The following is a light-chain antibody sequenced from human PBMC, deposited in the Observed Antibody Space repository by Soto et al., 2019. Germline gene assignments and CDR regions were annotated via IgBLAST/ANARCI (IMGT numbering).Light chain of an antibody. J-gene: IGKJ4*01. CDR3: QQRANWPLT. CDR1: QSVSSY. CDR2: DAS. Sequence: EIVLTQSPATLSLSPGERATLSCRASQSVSSYLAWYQQRPAQTPRLVTFDASNRATGIPARFSGSGSGTDFTLTISSLEPEDFAVYYCQQRANWPLTFGGGTKVEIK. V-gene: IGKV3-11*01.